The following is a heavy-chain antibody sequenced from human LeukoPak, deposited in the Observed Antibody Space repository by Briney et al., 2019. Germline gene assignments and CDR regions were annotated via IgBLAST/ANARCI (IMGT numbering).Heavy chain of an antibody. J-gene: IGHJ4*02. CDR2: IFHSGST. Sequence: SETLSLTCTVSSGSISTYYWSWIRQSPGKGLEWMGYIFHSGSTTYNPSLSSRLTISVDTSKNQFSLKLSSVTAADTAVYYCARDTGGDSSGYFLDHGFDYWGQGTLVTVSS. CDR1: SGSISTYY. D-gene: IGHD3-22*01. CDR3: ARDTGGDSSGYFLDHGFDY. V-gene: IGHV4-59*12.